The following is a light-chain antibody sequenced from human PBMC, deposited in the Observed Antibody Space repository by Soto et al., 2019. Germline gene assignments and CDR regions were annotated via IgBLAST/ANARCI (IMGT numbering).Light chain of an antibody. J-gene: IGLJ3*02. CDR2: SNN. CDR1: SSNIGSNY. V-gene: IGLV1-47*02. CDR3: AAWDNSLSVL. Sequence: QLVLTQPPSASGTPGQRVTISCSGSSSNIGSNYVYWYQQLPGTAPKLLIYSNNQRPSGVPDRFSGSKSGTSASLAISGLRSEDEADYYCAAWDNSLSVLFGGGTKVTVL.